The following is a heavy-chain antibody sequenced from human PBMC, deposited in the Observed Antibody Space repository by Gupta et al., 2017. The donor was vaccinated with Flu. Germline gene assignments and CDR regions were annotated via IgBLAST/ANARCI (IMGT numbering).Heavy chain of an antibody. D-gene: IGHD3-10*01. V-gene: IGHV3-74*01. J-gene: IGHJ5*02. CDR3: ARGALWFGEFLFDP. Sequence: EVQLVESGGGLVQPGGSLRLSCAASGFTFSSYWMHWVRQAPGKGLVWVSRINSDGSSTSYADSVKGRFTISRDNAKNTLYLQMNSLRAEDTAVYYCARGALWFGEFLFDPWGQGTLVTVSS. CDR1: GFTFSSYW. CDR2: INSDGSST.